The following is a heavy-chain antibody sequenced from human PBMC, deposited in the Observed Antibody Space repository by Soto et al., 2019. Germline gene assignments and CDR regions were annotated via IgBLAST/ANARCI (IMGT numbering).Heavy chain of an antibody. J-gene: IGHJ6*02. D-gene: IGHD6-6*01. CDR1: GGTFSSYA. CDR3: ARGGSIARPISSYYYGMDV. CDR2: IIPIFGTA. Sequence: GAPVKVSCKASGGTFSSYAISWVRQAHGQGLEWMGGIIPIFGTANYAQKFQGRVTITADESTSTAYMELSSLRSEDTAVYYCARGGSIARPISSYYYGMDVWGQGTTVTVSS. V-gene: IGHV1-69*13.